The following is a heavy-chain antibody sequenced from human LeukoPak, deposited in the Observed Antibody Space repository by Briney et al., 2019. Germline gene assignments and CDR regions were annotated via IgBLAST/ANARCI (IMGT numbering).Heavy chain of an antibody. J-gene: IGHJ4*02. CDR1: GFTFRNYA. CDR2: IGATGVST. D-gene: IGHD1-26*01. CDR3: TTPGGGY. Sequence: PGGSLRLSCAASGFTFRNYAMTWVRQAPGKGLEWVSGIGATGVSTHYADSVRGRFTISRDNSKNSLYLQMNSLRVEDTAIYYCTTPGGGYWGQGTLVTVSS. V-gene: IGHV3-23*01.